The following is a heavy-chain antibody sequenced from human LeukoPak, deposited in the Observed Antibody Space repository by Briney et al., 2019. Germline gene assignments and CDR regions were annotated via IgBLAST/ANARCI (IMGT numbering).Heavy chain of an antibody. D-gene: IGHD1-26*01. V-gene: IGHV4-34*01. CDR3: ARDAHWGSYSTNDAFDI. J-gene: IGHJ3*02. CDR1: GGSFSGYY. CDR2: INHSGST. Sequence: TSETLSLTCAVYGGSFSGYYWSWIRQPPGKGLEWIGEINHSGSTNYNPSLKSRVTISVDTSKNQFSLKLSSVTAADTAVYYCARDAHWGSYSTNDAFDIWGQGTMVTVSS.